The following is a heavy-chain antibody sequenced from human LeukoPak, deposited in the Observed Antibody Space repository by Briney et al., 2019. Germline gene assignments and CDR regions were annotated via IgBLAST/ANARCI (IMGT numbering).Heavy chain of an antibody. CDR2: IRYSGTT. D-gene: IGHD3-22*01. Sequence: SETLSLTCTVSGGSISGYYWSWIRQPPGKGLEWIGYIRYSGTTNYSPSLKSRATIPVDTSKNQFSLNLISVTAADTAIYYCARVSSGGYFHTYYFDYWGQGTLVTVSS. J-gene: IGHJ4*02. CDR3: ARVSSGGYFHTYYFDY. V-gene: IGHV4-59*01. CDR1: GGSISGYY.